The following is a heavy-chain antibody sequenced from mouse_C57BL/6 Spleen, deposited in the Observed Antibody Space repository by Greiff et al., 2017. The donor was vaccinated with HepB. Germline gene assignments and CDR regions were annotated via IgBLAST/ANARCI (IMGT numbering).Heavy chain of an antibody. Sequence: VQLQQSGPELVKPGASVKISCKASGYTFTDYYMNWVKQSHGKSLEWIGDINPNNGGTSYNQKFKGKATLTVDKSSSTAYMELRSLTSEDSAVYYWAILITTVVASFDYWSQGTTLTVSS. V-gene: IGHV1-26*01. CDR1: GYTFTDYY. CDR3: AILITTVVASFDY. D-gene: IGHD1-1*01. CDR2: INPNNGGT. J-gene: IGHJ2*01.